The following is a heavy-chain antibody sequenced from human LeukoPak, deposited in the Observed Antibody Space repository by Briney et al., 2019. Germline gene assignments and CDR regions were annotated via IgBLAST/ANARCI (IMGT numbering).Heavy chain of an antibody. V-gene: IGHV4-31*03. CDR1: GGSISSGGYY. J-gene: IGHJ2*01. Sequence: PSETLSLTCTVSGGSISSGGYYWSWIRQHPGKGLEWIGYIYYSGSTYYNPSLKSRVTISVDTSKNQFSLKLSSVTAADTAVYYCARDGGYSYGLNWYFDLWGRGTLVTVSS. CDR2: IYYSGST. CDR3: ARDGGYSYGLNWYFDL. D-gene: IGHD5-18*01.